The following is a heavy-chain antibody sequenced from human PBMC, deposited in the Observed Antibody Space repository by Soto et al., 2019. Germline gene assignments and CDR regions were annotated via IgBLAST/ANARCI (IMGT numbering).Heavy chain of an antibody. Sequence: QVQLQESGPGLVKPSETLSLTCTVSGGSISSYYWSWIRQPTGKGLEWIGYIYYSGSTNYNPSLKSRVTISVDTSKNQFSLKLSSVTAADTAVYYCASYDILTGYYAFDIWGQGTMVTVSS. CDR2: IYYSGST. D-gene: IGHD3-9*01. V-gene: IGHV4-59*01. CDR3: ASYDILTGYYAFDI. CDR1: GGSISSYY. J-gene: IGHJ3*02.